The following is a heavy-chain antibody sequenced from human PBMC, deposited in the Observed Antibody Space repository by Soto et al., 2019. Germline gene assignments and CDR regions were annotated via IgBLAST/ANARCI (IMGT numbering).Heavy chain of an antibody. V-gene: IGHV3-13*01. D-gene: IGHD6-19*01. Sequence: GESLRLSCAASGFTFSSYDMHWVRQATGKGLEWVSAIGTAGDTYYPGSVKGRFTISRENAKNSLYLQMNSLRAGDTAVYYCARSGSGVDAFDIWGQGTMVTVSS. CDR3: ARSGSGVDAFDI. CDR1: GFTFSSYD. CDR2: IGTAGDT. J-gene: IGHJ3*02.